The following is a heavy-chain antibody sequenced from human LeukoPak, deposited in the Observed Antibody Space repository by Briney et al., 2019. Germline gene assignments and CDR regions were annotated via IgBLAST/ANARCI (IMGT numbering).Heavy chain of an antibody. D-gene: IGHD6-19*01. V-gene: IGHV1-24*01. CDR2: FDPEDGET. J-gene: IGHJ4*02. CDR1: GYTLTELS. CDR3: ATEGIAVAGTPY. Sequence: ASVKVSCKVSGYTLTELSMHWVRQAPGKGLEWMGGFDPEDGETIYAQKFQGRVTMTEDTSTDTAYMELSSLRSEDTAVYYCATEGIAVAGTPYWGQGTLATVSS.